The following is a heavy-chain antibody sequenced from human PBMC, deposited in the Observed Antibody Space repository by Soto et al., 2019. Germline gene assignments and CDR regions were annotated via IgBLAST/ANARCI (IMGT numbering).Heavy chain of an antibody. D-gene: IGHD4-17*01. CDR1: GFTFSSYG. CDR2: ISYDGSNK. V-gene: IGHV3-30*18. Sequence: GGSLRLSCAASGFTFSSYGMHWVRQAPGKGLEWVAVISYDGSNKYYADSVRGRFTISRDNSKTTLYLQMNSLRDDDTAVYYCAKVYDYGDPPEKYYYYYGMDVWGQGTTVTVSS. J-gene: IGHJ6*02. CDR3: AKVYDYGDPPEKYYYYYGMDV.